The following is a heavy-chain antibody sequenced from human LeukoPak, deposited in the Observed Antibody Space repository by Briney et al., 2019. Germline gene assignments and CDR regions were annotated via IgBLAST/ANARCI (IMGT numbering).Heavy chain of an antibody. D-gene: IGHD4-17*01. CDR3: VKDLLRNGDYVGHLDY. Sequence: LPGGSLRLSCAASGFNFNTYAMSWVRQAPGKGLEWISAISGRADATYYTDSVRGRFIISRDTNTLFLQMNSLRAEDTALYYCVKDLLRNGDYVGHLDYWGQGTLVTVSS. V-gene: IGHV3-23*01. CDR2: ISGRADAT. J-gene: IGHJ4*02. CDR1: GFNFNTYA.